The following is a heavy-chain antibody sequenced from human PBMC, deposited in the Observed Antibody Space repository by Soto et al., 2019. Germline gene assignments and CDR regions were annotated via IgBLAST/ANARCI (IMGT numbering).Heavy chain of an antibody. J-gene: IGHJ6*03. Sequence: SETLSLTCAVYGVSFSGYYWSWIRQPPGKGLEWIGEINHSGSTYYNPSLKSRVTISVDTSKNQFSLKLSSVTAADTAVYYCARLSYDFWSGYPRTRDYYYYYMDVWGKGTTVTVSS. CDR1: GVSFSGYY. D-gene: IGHD3-3*01. CDR2: INHSGST. CDR3: ARLSYDFWSGYPRTRDYYYYYMDV. V-gene: IGHV4-34*01.